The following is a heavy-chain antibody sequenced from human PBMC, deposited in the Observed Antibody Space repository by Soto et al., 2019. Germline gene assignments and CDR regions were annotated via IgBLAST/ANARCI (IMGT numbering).Heavy chain of an antibody. CDR2: LQRDGSSP. Sequence: DVQLVESGGGLVQPGGSLRLSCAASGCTFNHYWMHWVRQPPGKGLVWVSRLQRDGSSPDYADSVKGRFTISRDNAKNTVYLQMNSLRPEDTGVYYCARSGSIEYWGRGTLVTVSS. CDR3: ARSGSIEY. CDR1: GCTFNHYW. J-gene: IGHJ4*01. V-gene: IGHV3-74*01.